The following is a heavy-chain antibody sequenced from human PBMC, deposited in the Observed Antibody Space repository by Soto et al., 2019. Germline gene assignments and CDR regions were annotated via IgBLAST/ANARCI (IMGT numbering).Heavy chain of an antibody. CDR1: GFTFDDYA. CDR2: ISWNSGSI. V-gene: IGHV3-9*01. CDR3: AKDGIQLWFRGVILS. Sequence: GGSLRLSCAASGFTFDDYAMHWVRQAPGKGLEWVSGISWNSGSIGYADSVKGRFTISRDNAKNSLYLQMNSLRAEDTALYYCAKDGIQLWFRGVILSWGQGTLVTVSS. J-gene: IGHJ5*02. D-gene: IGHD5-18*01.